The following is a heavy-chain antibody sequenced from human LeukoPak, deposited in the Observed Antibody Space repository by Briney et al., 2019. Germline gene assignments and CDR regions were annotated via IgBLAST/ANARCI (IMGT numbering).Heavy chain of an antibody. CDR2: ISWNSGTI. CDR1: GFTFSSYA. J-gene: IGHJ3*02. CDR3: AKGIHGYTYGRDAFDI. D-gene: IGHD5-18*01. Sequence: GGSLRLSCAASGFTFSSYAMSWVRQAPGKGLEWISSISWNSGTIGYADSVEGRFTISRDNAKNSLYLQMNTLRGEDTALYYCAKGIHGYTYGRDAFDIWGQGTMVTVSS. V-gene: IGHV3-9*01.